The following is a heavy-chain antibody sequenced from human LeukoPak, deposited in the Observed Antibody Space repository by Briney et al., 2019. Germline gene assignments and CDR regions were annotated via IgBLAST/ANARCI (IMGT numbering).Heavy chain of an antibody. Sequence: GGSLRLSCAASGFTFSDYYMSWIRQAPGKGLEWVSYISSSGSTIYYADSVKGRFTISRDNSKNTLYLQMNSLRAEDTAVYYCAKVVAAAVKGDAFDIWGQGTMVTVSS. J-gene: IGHJ3*02. CDR1: GFTFSDYY. D-gene: IGHD6-13*01. CDR3: AKVVAAAVKGDAFDI. V-gene: IGHV3-11*01. CDR2: ISSSGSTI.